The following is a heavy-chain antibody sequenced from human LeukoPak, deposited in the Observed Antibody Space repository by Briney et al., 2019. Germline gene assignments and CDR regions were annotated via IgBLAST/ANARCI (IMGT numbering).Heavy chain of an antibody. CDR3: AGEMATIDY. CDR1: GFTFSSYA. D-gene: IGHD5-24*01. CDR2: VSVSVSNT. Sequence: PGGSLRLSCAASGFTFSSYAMSWVRQAPGKGLEWVSAVSVSVSNTYYAVSVKGRFTTSRDNSKNTLYLQMNSLRAEDTAVYYCAGEMATIDYWGQGTLVTVSS. J-gene: IGHJ4*02. V-gene: IGHV3-23*01.